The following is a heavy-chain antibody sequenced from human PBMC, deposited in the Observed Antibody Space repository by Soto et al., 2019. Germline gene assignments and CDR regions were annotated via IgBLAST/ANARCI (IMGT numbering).Heavy chain of an antibody. D-gene: IGHD3-9*01. Sequence: PSETLSLTCTVSGGSIINYYWSWIRQPPGKGLEWLGFIYYDGDTNYNPSLRSRVTISVDTSKNQFPLTLRSVSAADTAVYLCVRHSDYDMLTGPSGYLDFWGQGAQVTVSS. J-gene: IGHJ4*02. CDR2: IYYDGDT. V-gene: IGHV4-59*08. CDR1: GGSIINYY. CDR3: VRHSDYDMLTGPSGYLDF.